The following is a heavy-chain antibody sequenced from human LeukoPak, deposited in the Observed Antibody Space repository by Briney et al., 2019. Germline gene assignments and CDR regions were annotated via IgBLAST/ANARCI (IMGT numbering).Heavy chain of an antibody. CDR1: GYTFTSYG. CDR3: ARDRRYCSSTSCYPIDY. J-gene: IGHJ4*02. V-gene: IGHV1-18*01. D-gene: IGHD2-2*01. Sequence: GASVKVSCKASGYTFTSYGISWVRQAPGQGLEWMGWISAYSGNTNYAQKLQGRVTMTTDTSTSTAYMELRSLRSDDTAVYYCARDRRYCSSTSCYPIDYWGQGTLVTVSS. CDR2: ISAYSGNT.